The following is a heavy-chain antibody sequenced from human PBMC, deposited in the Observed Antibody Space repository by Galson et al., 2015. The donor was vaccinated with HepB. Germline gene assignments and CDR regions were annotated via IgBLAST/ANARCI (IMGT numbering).Heavy chain of an antibody. CDR3: GRVSGTIYYYGLDV. J-gene: IGHJ6*02. CDR1: GDSVSSNNAA. Sequence: CAISGDSVSSNNAAWNWIRQSPSRGLEWLGRTYYRARWYSDYAPAVRSRITINPDTSKNQFSLQLNSVTPDDSAVYYCGRVSGTIYYYGLDVWGQGTTVTVSS. CDR2: TYYRARWYS. D-gene: IGHD1/OR15-1a*01. V-gene: IGHV6-1*01.